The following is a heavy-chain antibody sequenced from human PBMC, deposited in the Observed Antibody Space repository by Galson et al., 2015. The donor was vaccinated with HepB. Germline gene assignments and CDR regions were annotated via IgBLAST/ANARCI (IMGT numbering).Heavy chain of an antibody. V-gene: IGHV3-21*01. Sequence: SLRLSCAASGFTFSSYSMNWVRQAPGKGLEWVSSISSSSSYIYYADSVKGRFTISRDNAKNSLYLQMNSLRAEDTAVYYCARGEAVAGEDASDIWGQGTMVTVSS. D-gene: IGHD6-19*01. CDR3: ARGEAVAGEDASDI. CDR2: ISSSSSYI. CDR1: GFTFSSYS. J-gene: IGHJ3*02.